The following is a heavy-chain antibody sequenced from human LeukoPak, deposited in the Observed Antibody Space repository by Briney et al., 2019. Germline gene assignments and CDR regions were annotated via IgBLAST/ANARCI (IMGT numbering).Heavy chain of an antibody. CDR3: ARDFGQQIYYYYMDV. J-gene: IGHJ6*03. CDR1: GGSISSYY. D-gene: IGHD6-13*01. V-gene: IGHV4-4*07. CDR2: IYTSGST. Sequence: SETLSLTCTVSGGSISSYYWSWIRQPAGKGLEWIGRIYTSGSTNYNPSLQSRVTMSVDTSKNQFSLKLSSVTAADTAVYYCARDFGQQIYYYYMDVWGKGTTVTVSS.